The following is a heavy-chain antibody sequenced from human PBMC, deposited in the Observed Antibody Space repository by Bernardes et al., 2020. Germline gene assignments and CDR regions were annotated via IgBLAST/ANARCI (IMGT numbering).Heavy chain of an antibody. CDR1: GYTFTSYD. CDR2: MNPNSGNT. J-gene: IGHJ6*03. V-gene: IGHV1-8*01. CDR3: ARVTPGYDFWSGYYGNNYYYYYYMDV. D-gene: IGHD3-3*01. Sequence: AASKDSCKASGYTFTSYDINWVRQATGQGLEWMGWMNPNSGNTGYAQKFQGRVTMTRNTSISTAYMELSSLRSEDTAVYYCARVTPGYDFWSGYYGNNYYYYYYMDVWGKGTTVTVSS.